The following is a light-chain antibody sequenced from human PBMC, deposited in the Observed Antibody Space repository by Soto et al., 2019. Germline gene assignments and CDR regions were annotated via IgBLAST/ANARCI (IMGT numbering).Light chain of an antibody. CDR2: GAS. J-gene: IGKJ5*01. Sequence: VSFMAIQSVSSNLAWYQQKPGQAPRLLIYGASTRATGIPDRFSGSGSGTEFTLTISSRQSEDFAVYYCQKYNNWPISKEFCQGTRPEFK. V-gene: IGKV3D-15*01. CDR3: QKYNNWPISKE. CDR1: QSVSSN.